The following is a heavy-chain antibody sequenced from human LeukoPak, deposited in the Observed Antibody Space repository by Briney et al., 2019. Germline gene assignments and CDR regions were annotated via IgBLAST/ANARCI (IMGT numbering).Heavy chain of an antibody. J-gene: IGHJ1*01. D-gene: IGHD3-22*01. CDR3: ARAPSESGGYYPDYIRG. CDR2: IKSEGRT. CDR1: AFTFSNYW. Sequence: GGSLRLSCAAAAFTFSNYWIDSVRQAPGKGLGSVSPIKSEGRTYSADSVKGHFTISSANPKTLRSFQLNTLRAEDTRLYYCARAPSESGGYYPDYIRGWGEGSLVSASS. V-gene: IGHV3-74*01.